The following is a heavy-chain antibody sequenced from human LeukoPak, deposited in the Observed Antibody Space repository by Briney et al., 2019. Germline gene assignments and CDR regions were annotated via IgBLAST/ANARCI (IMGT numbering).Heavy chain of an antibody. J-gene: IGHJ3*02. V-gene: IGHV1-2*02. D-gene: IGHD3-22*01. CDR2: INPNSGGT. CDR3: ARDTSDSSGYYSGMVAFDI. CDR1: GYTFTGYY. Sequence: ASVKVSCKASGYTFTGYYMHWVRQAPGQGLEWMGWINPNSGGTNYAQKFQGRVTMTRDTSISTAYMELSRLRSDDTAVYYCARDTSDSSGYYSGMVAFDIWGQGTMVTVSS.